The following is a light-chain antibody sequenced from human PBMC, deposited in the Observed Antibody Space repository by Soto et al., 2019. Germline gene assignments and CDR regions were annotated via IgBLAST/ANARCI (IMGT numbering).Light chain of an antibody. J-gene: IGKJ3*01. CDR1: QSISTY. CDR3: QQTYNALFT. Sequence: DIQMTQSPSSLSASVGDRVTITCRASQSISTYLNWYQLKQGKAPKLLIYAASSLQSGVPSRFSGSGSGTDFSLTISSLQTEDFATYCCQQTYNALFTFGPGTKVDIK. CDR2: AAS. V-gene: IGKV1-39*01.